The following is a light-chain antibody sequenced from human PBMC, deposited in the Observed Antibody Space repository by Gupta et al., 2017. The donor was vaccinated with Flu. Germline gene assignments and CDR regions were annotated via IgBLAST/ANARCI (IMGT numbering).Light chain of an antibody. CDR3: QQYAGAPYS. J-gene: IGKJ2*03. CDR2: GAS. V-gene: IGKV3-20*01. CDR1: QSFSSSNY. Sequence: EIVLTQSPGTLSLSPGERATLSCRASQSFSSSNYLAWYQQKPGQAPRLLIHGASSRATGIPDRFSGSASGTDFTLSISKLEPEDCAVYFCQQYAGAPYSFGQGTKLEIK.